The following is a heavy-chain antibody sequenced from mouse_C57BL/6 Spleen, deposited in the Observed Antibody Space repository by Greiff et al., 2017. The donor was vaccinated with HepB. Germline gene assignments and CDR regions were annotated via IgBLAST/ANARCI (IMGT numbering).Heavy chain of an antibody. V-gene: IGHV1-64*01. CDR2: IHPNSGST. CDR1: GYTFTSYW. CDR3: ARGRGGTNYFDY. D-gene: IGHD4-1*01. J-gene: IGHJ2*01. Sequence: QVQLQQSGAELVKPGASVKLSCKASGYTFTSYWMHWVKQRPGQGLEWIGMIHPNSGSTNYNEKFKSKATLTVDKSSSTAYMQLSSLTSEDSAVYYCARGRGGTNYFDYWGQGTTLTVSS.